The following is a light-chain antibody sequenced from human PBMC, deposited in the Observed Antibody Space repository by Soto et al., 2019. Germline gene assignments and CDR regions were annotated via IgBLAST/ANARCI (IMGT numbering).Light chain of an antibody. V-gene: IGKV3-20*01. CDR3: QQYGNSPLT. CDR2: GVS. J-gene: IGKJ4*01. Sequence: EIVMTQSPATLSVSPGERATLSCRASQSVNINLAWYQQKPGQAPRVIIFGVSTRATGVPDRFSGSGSGTDFTLTISRLEPEDFALYYCQQYGNSPLTFGGGTKVDIK. CDR1: QSVNIN.